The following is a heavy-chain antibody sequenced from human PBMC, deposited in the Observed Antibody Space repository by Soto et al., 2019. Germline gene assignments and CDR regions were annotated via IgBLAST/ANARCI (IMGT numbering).Heavy chain of an antibody. Sequence: GGSLRLSCAASGGPFSSNAMSWIRQAPGKGLEWVSAISAGGGTTSYSDSVKGRFTISRDNSKNTLYLQMNTLRAEDTAVYYCAKDIRSVWTKNWFDPWGQGTLVTVSS. D-gene: IGHD3-3*01. J-gene: IGHJ5*02. CDR2: ISAGGGTT. CDR3: AKDIRSVWTKNWFDP. V-gene: IGHV3-23*01. CDR1: GGPFSSNA.